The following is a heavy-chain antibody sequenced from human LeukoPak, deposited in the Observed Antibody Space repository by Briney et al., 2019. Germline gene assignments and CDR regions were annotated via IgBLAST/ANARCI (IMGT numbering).Heavy chain of an antibody. CDR2: ISSNGGST. Sequence: GGSLRLSCAASGFTFSSYAMHWVRQAPGKGLEYVSAISSNGGSTYYANSVKGRFTISRDNSKNTLYLQMGSLRAEDMGVYYCARDHEEGIAAAGLYPSYYSDYWGQGTLVTVSS. J-gene: IGHJ4*02. D-gene: IGHD6-13*01. CDR3: ARDHEEGIAAAGLYPSYYSDY. CDR1: GFTFSSYA. V-gene: IGHV3-64*01.